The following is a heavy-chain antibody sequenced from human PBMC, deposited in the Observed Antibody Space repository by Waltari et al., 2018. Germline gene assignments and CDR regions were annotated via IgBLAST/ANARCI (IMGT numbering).Heavy chain of an antibody. CDR2: INHSGST. V-gene: IGHV4-34*01. CDR3: ARGYCSGDSCSVYFDY. CDR1: GGSFRGYY. J-gene: IGHJ4*02. Sequence: QVQLQESGPGLVKPSETLSLTCAVYGGSFRGYYWSWIRQPPGKGLEWIGEINHSGSTNYNPSLKSRVTISVDTSKTQFSLKVNSVTAADTAVYYCARGYCSGDSCSVYFDYWGQGTLVTVSS. D-gene: IGHD2-15*01.